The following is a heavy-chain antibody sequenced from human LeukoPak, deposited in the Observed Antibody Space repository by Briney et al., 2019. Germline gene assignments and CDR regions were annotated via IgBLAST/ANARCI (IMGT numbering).Heavy chain of an antibody. Sequence: ASVKVSCKASGYTFTSYDINWVRQATGQGVEWMGWMNPNSGNTGYAQKFQGRVTMTRNTSISTAYMELSSLRSEDTAVYYCAIPMYSSGWSGDYWGKGTLVTVSS. V-gene: IGHV1-8*01. CDR3: AIPMYSSGWSGDY. CDR1: GYTFTSYD. D-gene: IGHD6-19*01. J-gene: IGHJ4*02. CDR2: MNPNSGNT.